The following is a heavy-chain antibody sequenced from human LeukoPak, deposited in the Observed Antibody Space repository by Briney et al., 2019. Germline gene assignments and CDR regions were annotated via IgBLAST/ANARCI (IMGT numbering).Heavy chain of an antibody. V-gene: IGHV4-34*01. Sequence: PSETLSLTCAVYGGSFSGYYWSWIRQPPGKGLEWIGEINHSGSTNYNPSLKSRVTISVDTSMNQFSLKLSSVTAADTAVYYRARDRYGDGFAHFDYWGQGALVTVSS. CDR3: ARDRYGDGFAHFDY. J-gene: IGHJ4*02. CDR2: INHSGST. D-gene: IGHD5-24*01. CDR1: GGSFSGYY.